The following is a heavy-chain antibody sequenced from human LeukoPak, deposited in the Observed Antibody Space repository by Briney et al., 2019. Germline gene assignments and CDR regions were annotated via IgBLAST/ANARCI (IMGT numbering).Heavy chain of an antibody. CDR1: GLSVSSNY. V-gene: IGHV3-66*02. CDR2: LYSDGTT. D-gene: IGHD1-14*01. Sequence: GGSLRLSCAASGLSVSSNYMSWVRQAPGKGLEWVSVLYSDGTTYYADSVKGRFTISRDNSKNTLYLQMNSLRAEDTAVYYCARESRYRDYFDYWGQGTMVTVSS. CDR3: ARESRYRDYFDY. J-gene: IGHJ4*02.